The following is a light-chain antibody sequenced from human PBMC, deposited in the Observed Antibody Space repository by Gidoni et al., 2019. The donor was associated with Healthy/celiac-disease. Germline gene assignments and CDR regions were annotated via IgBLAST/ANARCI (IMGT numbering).Light chain of an antibody. Sequence: EIVLTQSPATLSLSPGERATLSCRASQSVSSYLAWYQQKPGQAPRLLIDDASNRATGIPARCSGSGSGTDFTLTISSLEPEDFAVYDCQQRSNWPPRLTFGGGTKVEIK. J-gene: IGKJ4*01. CDR1: QSVSSY. CDR3: QQRSNWPPRLT. V-gene: IGKV3-11*01. CDR2: DAS.